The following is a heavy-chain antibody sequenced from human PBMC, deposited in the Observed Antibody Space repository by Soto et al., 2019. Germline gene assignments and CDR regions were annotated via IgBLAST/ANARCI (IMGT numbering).Heavy chain of an antibody. CDR3: ARDLVSPGDHDAFDS. CDR1: GYTFTSYG. J-gene: IGHJ3*02. Sequence: ASVKVSCKASGYTFTSYGISWVRQAPGQGLEWMGWISAYNGNTNYAQKLQGRVTMTTDTSTSTAYMELRSLRSDDTAVYYCARDLVSPGDHDAFDSWGQGTMVTVSS. D-gene: IGHD4-17*01. V-gene: IGHV1-18*01. CDR2: ISAYNGNT.